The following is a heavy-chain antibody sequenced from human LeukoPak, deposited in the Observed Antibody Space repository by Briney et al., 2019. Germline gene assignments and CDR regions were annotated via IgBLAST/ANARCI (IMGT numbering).Heavy chain of an antibody. CDR1: GFTFSSSS. J-gene: IGHJ4*02. D-gene: IGHD5-12*01. CDR3: AKEIFSGLLYIDY. Sequence: GGSLRLSCAASGFTFSSSSISWVRQAPGKGLEWVSAITDAVGSTHYADSVKGRFTISSDNSKNTVYLQMNSLRPEDMAVYYCAKEIFSGLLYIDYWGQGALVTVSS. CDR2: ITDAVGST. V-gene: IGHV3-23*01.